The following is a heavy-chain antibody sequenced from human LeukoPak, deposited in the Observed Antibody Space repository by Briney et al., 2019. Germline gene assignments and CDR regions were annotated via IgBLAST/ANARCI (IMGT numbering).Heavy chain of an antibody. Sequence: ASVKVSCKASGGTFSSYAISWVRQAPGQGLEWMGGIIPIFGTANYAQKFQGRVTITTDESTSTAYMELSSLRSEDTAVYYCARDRLYYDILTGYPTDAFDIWGQGTMVTVSS. CDR2: IIPIFGTA. CDR1: GGTFSSYA. CDR3: ARDRLYYDILTGYPTDAFDI. D-gene: IGHD3-9*01. J-gene: IGHJ3*02. V-gene: IGHV1-69*05.